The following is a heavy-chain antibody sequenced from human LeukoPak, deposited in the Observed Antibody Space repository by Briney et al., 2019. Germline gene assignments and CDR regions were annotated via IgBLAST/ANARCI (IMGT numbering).Heavy chain of an antibody. J-gene: IGHJ4*02. Sequence: ASVKVSCKASGYTFTGYYMHWVRQAPGQGLEWMGWINPNSGGTNYAQKFQGRVTMTRDTSISTAYMEPSRLRSDDTAVYYCASAAAAGTIPDYWGQGTLVTVSS. CDR1: GYTFTGYY. D-gene: IGHD6-13*01. V-gene: IGHV1-2*02. CDR3: ASAAAAGTIPDY. CDR2: INPNSGGT.